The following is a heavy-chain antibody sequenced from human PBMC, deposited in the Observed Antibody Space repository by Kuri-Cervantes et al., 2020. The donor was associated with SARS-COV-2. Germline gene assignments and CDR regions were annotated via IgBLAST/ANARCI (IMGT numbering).Heavy chain of an antibody. CDR2: FDPEDGET. V-gene: IGHV1-24*01. J-gene: IGHJ6*03. CDR3: AREVLPAAHSNYYYYMDV. Sequence: ASVKVSCKVSGYTLTELSMHWVRQAPGKGLEWMGGFDPEDGETIYAQKFQGRVTMTEDTSTDTAYMELSSLRSEDTAVYYCAREVLPAAHSNYYYYMDVWGKGTTVTVSS. D-gene: IGHD2-2*01. CDR1: GYTLTELS.